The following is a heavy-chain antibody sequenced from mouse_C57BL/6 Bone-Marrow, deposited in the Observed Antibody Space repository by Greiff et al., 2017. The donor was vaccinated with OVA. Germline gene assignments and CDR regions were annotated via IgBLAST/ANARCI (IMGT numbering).Heavy chain of an antibody. CDR3: ARMVTGFDY. CDR2: ISYDGSN. V-gene: IGHV3-6*01. Sequence: VQLQQSGPGLVKPSQSLSLTCSVTGYSITSGYYWNWIRQFPGNKLEWMGYISYDGSNNYNPSLKNRISITRDTSKNQFFLKLNSVTTEDTATYYCARMVTGFDYWGQGTTLTVSS. J-gene: IGHJ2*01. CDR1: GYSITSGYY. D-gene: IGHD2-2*01.